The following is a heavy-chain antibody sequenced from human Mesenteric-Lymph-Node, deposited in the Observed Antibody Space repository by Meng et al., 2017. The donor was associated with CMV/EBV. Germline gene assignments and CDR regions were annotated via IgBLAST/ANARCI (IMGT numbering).Heavy chain of an antibody. CDR1: GYTFTSYY. J-gene: IGHJ4*02. V-gene: IGHV1-46*01. CDR3: ARDWGMAGTTGDY. D-gene: IGHD1-7*01. Sequence: ASVKVSCKASGYTFTSYYMHWVRQAPGQGLEWMGLINPFGGSTTYAQKFQGRVVMTRDTSTGTVYMEVTSLRSEDTAVYYCARDWGMAGTTGDYWGQGTLVTVSS. CDR2: INPFGGST.